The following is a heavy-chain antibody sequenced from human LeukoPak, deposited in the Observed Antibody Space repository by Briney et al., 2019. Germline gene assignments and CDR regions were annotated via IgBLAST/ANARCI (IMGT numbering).Heavy chain of an antibody. CDR3: ARLPRGWFDP. V-gene: IGHV4-34*01. CDR2: ISHSGST. D-gene: IGHD1-26*01. CDR1: GGSFSGYY. Sequence: PSETLSLTCAVYGGSFSGYYWSWIRQPPGKGLEWIGEISHSGSTNYNPSLKSRVTISVDTSKNQFSLKLSSVTAADTAVYYCARLPRGWFDPWGQGTLVTVSS. J-gene: IGHJ5*02.